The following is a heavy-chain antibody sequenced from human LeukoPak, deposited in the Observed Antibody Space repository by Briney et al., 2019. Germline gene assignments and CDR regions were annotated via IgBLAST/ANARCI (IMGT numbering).Heavy chain of an antibody. J-gene: IGHJ4*02. CDR1: GFTFSAYA. D-gene: IGHD1-26*01. Sequence: GGSLRLSCAASGFTFSAYAMTWVRQAPGKGLEWVSYISSSGSTIYYADSVKGRFTISRDNAKNSLYLQMNSLRAEDTAVYYCARLSPSGGSYYGYWGQGTLVTVSS. CDR2: ISSSGSTI. CDR3: ARLSPSGGSYYGY. V-gene: IGHV3-11*01.